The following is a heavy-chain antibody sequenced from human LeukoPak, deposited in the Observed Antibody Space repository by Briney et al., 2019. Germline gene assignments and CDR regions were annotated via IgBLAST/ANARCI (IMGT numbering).Heavy chain of an antibody. CDR2: IYYSGST. CDR1: GGSISSYY. D-gene: IGHD2-2*01. Sequence: SETLSLTCTVSGGSISSYYWSWIRQSPGKGLEWIGYIYYSGSTNYNPSLKSRVTISVDTSKNQFSLKLSSVTAADTAVYYCARDQKSTSCYDYWGPGTLVTVSS. J-gene: IGHJ4*02. CDR3: ARDQKSTSCYDY. V-gene: IGHV4-59*01.